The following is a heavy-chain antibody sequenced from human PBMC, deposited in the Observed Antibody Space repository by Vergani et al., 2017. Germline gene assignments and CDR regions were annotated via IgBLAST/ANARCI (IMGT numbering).Heavy chain of an antibody. CDR3: AGDTHSWQRADR. J-gene: IGHJ5*02. V-gene: IGHV4-59*11. Sequence: QVQLQESGPGLVKSSETLSLTCSVSFDSIRNLYCNWIRQPPGKGLEWIGSIHYSENTNYNPSLKTRVTISVDTSKNQFSLTLTSVTAADTAIYYCAGDTHSWQRADRWGEGLLVSVSS. D-gene: IGHD6-13*01. CDR1: FDSIRNLY. CDR2: IHYSENT.